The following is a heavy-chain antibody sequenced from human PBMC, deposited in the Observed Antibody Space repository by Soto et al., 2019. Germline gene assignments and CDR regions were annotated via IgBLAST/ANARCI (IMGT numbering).Heavy chain of an antibody. V-gene: IGHV3-23*01. CDR3: AKYRLGKHAYYYYGMHV. D-gene: IGHD2-2*01. CDR1: GFTFSSYA. J-gene: IGHJ6*02. Sequence: PGGSLRLSCAASGFTFSSYAMSWVRQAPGKGLEWVSAISGSGGSTYYADSVKGRFTISRDNSKNTLYLQMNSLRAEDTAVYYCAKYRLGKHAYYYYGMHVWGQGTTVTVSS. CDR2: ISGSGGST.